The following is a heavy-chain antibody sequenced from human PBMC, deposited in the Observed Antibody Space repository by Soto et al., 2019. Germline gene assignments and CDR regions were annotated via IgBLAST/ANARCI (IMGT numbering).Heavy chain of an antibody. CDR3: ARAGFSYGHLLF. Sequence: SETLSLTCNVSGGPIKTGDYYWNWIRQPPGKGLEWIGYVFYSGATNYSPSLKSRSAISMDTSKNQFSLSLTSVTAADTAVYYCARAGFSYGHLLFWGQGIRVTVSS. V-gene: IGHV4-30-4*08. J-gene: IGHJ4*02. D-gene: IGHD3-10*01. CDR2: VFYSGAT. CDR1: GGPIKTGDYY.